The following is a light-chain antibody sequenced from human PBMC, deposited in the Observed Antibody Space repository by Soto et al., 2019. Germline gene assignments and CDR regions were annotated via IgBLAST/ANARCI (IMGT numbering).Light chain of an antibody. Sequence: QSALTQPASVSGSPGQSITISCTGTSSDVGTYNFVSWYQQHPGKAPKLMIYEVSSRPSGVSNRFSGSKSGNTASLTISGLQAEDEADYYCSSYTSSSTLVFGGGTKLTVL. CDR1: SSDVGTYNF. J-gene: IGLJ2*01. CDR2: EVS. V-gene: IGLV2-14*01. CDR3: SSYTSSSTLV.